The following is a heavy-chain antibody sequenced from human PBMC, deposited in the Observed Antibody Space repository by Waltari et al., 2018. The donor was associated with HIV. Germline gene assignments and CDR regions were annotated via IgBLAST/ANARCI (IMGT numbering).Heavy chain of an antibody. J-gene: IGHJ4*02. V-gene: IGHV3-21*06. Sequence: EVQIVQSGGGLVKPGESLRLSCQVSGCMYISYSMNWVRRGPGKGLEWVSSINSRGSFIYYSGAVKGRFTVARDNANNSLCLQMNTLRVDDTAVYFCTRANGPSDYWGQGVLVTVSS. CDR2: INSRGSFI. D-gene: IGHD2-8*01. CDR3: TRANGPSDY. CDR1: GCMYISYS.